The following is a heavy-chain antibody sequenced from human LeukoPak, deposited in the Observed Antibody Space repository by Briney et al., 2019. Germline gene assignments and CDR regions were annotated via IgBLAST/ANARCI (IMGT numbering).Heavy chain of an antibody. D-gene: IGHD3-3*01. CDR3: ARVSTIFGVVRYYYYYMHV. CDR2: IDYRGST. Sequence: SETLSLTCTVSGGSISGSRYYWGWIRQPPGEGLEWIGVIDYRGSTFYNPSLKSRVSISVDMSKRQFSLKLSSVTAADTAVYYCARVSTIFGVVRYYYYYMHVWGKGTTVTVSS. J-gene: IGHJ6*03. CDR1: GGSISGSRYY. V-gene: IGHV4-39*01.